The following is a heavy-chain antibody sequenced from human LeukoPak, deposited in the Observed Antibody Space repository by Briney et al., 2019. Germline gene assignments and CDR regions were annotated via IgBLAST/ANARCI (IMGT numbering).Heavy chain of an antibody. J-gene: IGHJ5*02. CDR2: ISSSSSYI. Sequence: GGSLRLSCAASGFTFSSYSMNWVRQAPGKGLEWVSSISSSSSYIYYADSVKGRFTISRDNAKNSLYLQMNSLRAEDTAVYYCARDARDFWSGYRDPNWFDPWGQGTLVTVSS. V-gene: IGHV3-21*01. CDR3: ARDARDFWSGYRDPNWFDP. CDR1: GFTFSSYS. D-gene: IGHD3-3*01.